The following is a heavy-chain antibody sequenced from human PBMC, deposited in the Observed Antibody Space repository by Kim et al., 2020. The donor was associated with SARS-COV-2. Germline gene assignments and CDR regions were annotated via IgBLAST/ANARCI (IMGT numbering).Heavy chain of an antibody. CDR3: AKGGSGWPYYYYGMDV. J-gene: IGHJ6*02. D-gene: IGHD6-19*01. CDR2: ISYDGSNK. Sequence: GGSLRLSCAASGFTFSSYGMHWVRRAPGKGLEWVAVISYDGSNKYYADSVKGRFTISRDNSKNTLYLQMNSLRAEDTAVYYCAKGGSGWPYYYYGMDVWGQGTTVTVSS. V-gene: IGHV3-30*18. CDR1: GFTFSSYG.